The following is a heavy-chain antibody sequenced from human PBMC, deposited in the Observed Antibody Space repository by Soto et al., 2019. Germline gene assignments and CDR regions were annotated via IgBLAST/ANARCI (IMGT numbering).Heavy chain of an antibody. Sequence: GESLKVSCHGSGYTFFSFWIVWVRQVHGKGLEWVGRIDPGDSSATYSPTFQGHVTISADRSTRSAYLQWRSLRASDTAIYFCARRYCSRADCYSDSWGQGSLVPVHS. J-gene: IGHJ4*02. CDR3: ARRYCSRADCYSDS. D-gene: IGHD2-2*01. CDR2: IDPGDSSA. V-gene: IGHV5-10-1*01. CDR1: GYTFFSFW.